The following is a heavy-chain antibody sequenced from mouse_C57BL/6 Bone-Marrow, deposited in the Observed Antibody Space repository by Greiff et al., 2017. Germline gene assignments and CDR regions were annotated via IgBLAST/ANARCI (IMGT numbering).Heavy chain of an antibody. Sequence: VQLQQPGAELVKPGASVKLSCKASGYTFTSYWMHWVKQRPGQGLEWIRMIHPNSGSTNYNEKFKSKATLTVDKSSSTAYMQLSSLTSEDSAVYYCASADYDYDWFAYWGQGTLVTVSA. D-gene: IGHD2-4*01. V-gene: IGHV1-64*01. CDR3: ASADYDYDWFAY. CDR2: IHPNSGST. CDR1: GYTFTSYW. J-gene: IGHJ3*01.